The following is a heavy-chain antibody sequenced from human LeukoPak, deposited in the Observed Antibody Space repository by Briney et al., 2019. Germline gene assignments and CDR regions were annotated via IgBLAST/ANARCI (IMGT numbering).Heavy chain of an antibody. V-gene: IGHV3-7*01. CDR1: GYTFSNYW. CDR3: ASGRQLGY. D-gene: IGHD6-13*01. J-gene: IGHJ4*02. CDR2: IKEDGSEK. Sequence: GGSLRLSCAASGYTFSNYWMSWVRQAPGKGLEWVANIKEDGSEKYYVDSVKGRLTISRDNARNSLYLQMNSLRAEDTAVYYCASGRQLGYWGQGTLVTVSS.